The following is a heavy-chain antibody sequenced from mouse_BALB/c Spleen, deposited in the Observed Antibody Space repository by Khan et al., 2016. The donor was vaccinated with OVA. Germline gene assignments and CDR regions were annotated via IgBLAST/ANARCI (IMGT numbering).Heavy chain of an antibody. J-gene: IGHJ3*01. CDR2: IYPFSGGT. CDR3: TRHGYVARFTY. Sequence: VQLKQSGPELMKPGASVKISCKASGYSFTTYYIHWMMQSHGKSLEWIGYIYPFSGGTTYNQKFKGKATLTVDKSSSKAYIHISNLTYEDTAIYYCTRHGYVARFTYWGQGTLVTVSA. V-gene: IGHV1S135*01. D-gene: IGHD2-2*01. CDR1: GYSFTTYY.